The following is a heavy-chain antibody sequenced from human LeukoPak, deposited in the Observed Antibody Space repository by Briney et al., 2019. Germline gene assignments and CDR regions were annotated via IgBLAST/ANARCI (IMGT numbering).Heavy chain of an antibody. CDR1: GGSISSSSYY. D-gene: IGHD1-26*01. V-gene: IGHV4-39*07. Sequence: SETLSLTCTVSGGSISSSSYYWGWIRQPPGKGLEWIGSIYYSGSTYYNPSLKSRVTISVDTSKNQFSLKLSSVTAADTAVYYCARATVGASDYWGQGTLVTVSS. CDR2: IYYSGST. J-gene: IGHJ4*02. CDR3: ARATVGASDY.